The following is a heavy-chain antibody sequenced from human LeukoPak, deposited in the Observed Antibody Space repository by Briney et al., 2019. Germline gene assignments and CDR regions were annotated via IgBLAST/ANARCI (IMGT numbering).Heavy chain of an antibody. J-gene: IGHJ4*02. V-gene: IGHV1-46*01. CDR1: GYTFTSYG. D-gene: IGHD2-2*01. Sequence: ASVKVSCKASGYTFTSYGISWVRQAPGQGLEWMGIINPSGGSTSYAQKFQGRVTLTRDTSTSTVYMELSSLRSEDTAVYYCARAAEYCSSTSCYPPRLWGQGTLVTVSS. CDR2: INPSGGST. CDR3: ARAAEYCSSTSCYPPRL.